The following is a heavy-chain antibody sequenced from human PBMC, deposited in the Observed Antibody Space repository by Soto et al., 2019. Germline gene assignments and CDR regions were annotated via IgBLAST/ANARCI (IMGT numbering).Heavy chain of an antibody. V-gene: IGHV4-59*08. CDR3: ARQGFGAPHGLVDV. Sequence: QVPLQESGPGLVKPSETPSLSCTVSGGSISNYYWSWFRQTPGKGLEWIGYVHDSWGSNCNPSLKSRVAISLDTSKSQFSLKLTSVTATDTAVYYCARQGFGAPHGLVDVWGQGTTVTVSS. D-gene: IGHD3-10*01. CDR1: GGSISNYY. J-gene: IGHJ6*02. CDR2: VHDSWGS.